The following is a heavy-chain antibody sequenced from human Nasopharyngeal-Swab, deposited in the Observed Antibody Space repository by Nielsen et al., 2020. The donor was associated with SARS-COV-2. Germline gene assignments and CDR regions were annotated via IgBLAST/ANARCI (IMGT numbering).Heavy chain of an antibody. D-gene: IGHD1-26*01. J-gene: IGHJ6*03. CDR1: GFTFSSFG. CDR3: ARTDRGGSYFSQYYYYMDV. V-gene: IGHV3-30*03. Sequence: GGSLRLSCAASGFTFSSFGMHWVRQAPGKGLEWVAFISYDGSIQYYADSVKDRFTISRDTSRSAVYLQMNSLRAEDTALYYCARTDRGGSYFSQYYYYMDVWGTGTTVTVSS. CDR2: ISYDGSIQ.